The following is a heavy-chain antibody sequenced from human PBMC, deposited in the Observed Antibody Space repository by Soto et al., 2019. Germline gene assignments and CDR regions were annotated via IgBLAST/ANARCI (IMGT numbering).Heavy chain of an antibody. CDR1: GFTFSSYT. CDR2: ISYNGSNT. CDR3: ARDRFIYGGMDV. D-gene: IGHD2-21*01. Sequence: SLRLSCSVYGFTFSSYTLHWFRQAPGKGLEWMEDISYNGSNTHYGGSVKGRFSISRDNSKNTVYLQVNSLRDENTAVYCCARDRFIYGGMDVRGQGTPDTVSS. J-gene: IGHJ6*02. V-gene: IGHV3-30-3*01.